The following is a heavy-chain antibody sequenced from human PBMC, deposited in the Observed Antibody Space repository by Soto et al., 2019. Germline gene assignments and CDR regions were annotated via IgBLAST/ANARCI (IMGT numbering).Heavy chain of an antibody. CDR3: ARGVEYYDFWSGSENWFDP. CDR2: IYYSGST. V-gene: IGHV4-39*01. CDR1: GGSISSSSYY. D-gene: IGHD3-3*01. J-gene: IGHJ5*02. Sequence: SETLSLTCTVSGGSISSSSYYWGWIRQPPGKGLEWIGSIYYSGSTYYNPSLKSRVTISVDTSKNQFSLKLSSVTAADTAVYYCARGVEYYDFWSGSENWFDPWGQGTLVTLSS.